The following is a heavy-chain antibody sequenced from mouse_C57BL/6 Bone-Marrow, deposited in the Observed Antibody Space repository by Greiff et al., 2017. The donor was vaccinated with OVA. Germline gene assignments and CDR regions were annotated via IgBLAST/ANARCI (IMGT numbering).Heavy chain of an antibody. CDR1: GFTFSDYG. D-gene: IGHD1-1*01. CDR2: ISNLAYSI. V-gene: IGHV5-15*01. J-gene: IGHJ4*01. CDR3: ARHPYYYGSSPYYAMDY. Sequence: EVHLVESGGDLVQPGGSLKLSCAASGFTFSDYGMAWVRQAPRKGPEWVAFISNLAYSIYYADTVTGRFTISRENAKNTLYLEMSSLRSEYTAMYYCARHPYYYGSSPYYAMDYWGQGTSVTVSS.